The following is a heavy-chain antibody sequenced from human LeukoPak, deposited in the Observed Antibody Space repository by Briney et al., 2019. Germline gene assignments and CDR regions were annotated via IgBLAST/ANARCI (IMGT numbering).Heavy chain of an antibody. J-gene: IGHJ6*02. Sequence: ASVKVSCKASGYTFSTYAITWVRRAPGQGLEWMGWISAYTGNTNYAQKLQGRVTMTTDTSTTTAYMELRSLRSDDTAVYYCARDSSGWSAGYYYYAMDVWGQGTTVTVSS. CDR1: GYTFSTYA. V-gene: IGHV1-18*01. CDR2: ISAYTGNT. CDR3: ARDSSGWSAGYYYYAMDV. D-gene: IGHD6-13*01.